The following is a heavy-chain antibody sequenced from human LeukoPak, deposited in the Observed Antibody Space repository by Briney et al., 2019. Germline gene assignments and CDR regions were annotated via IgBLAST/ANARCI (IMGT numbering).Heavy chain of an antibody. V-gene: IGHV7-4-1*02. D-gene: IGHD2-8*01. Sequence: ASVKVSCKASGYTFTGYYMHWVRQAPGQGLEWMGWINTNTGNPTYAQGFTGRFVFSLDTSVSTAYLQISSLKAEDTAVYYCARALVADIVLMEGNPYNWFDPWGQGTLVTVSS. J-gene: IGHJ5*02. CDR1: GYTFTGYY. CDR3: ARALVADIVLMEGNPYNWFDP. CDR2: INTNTGNP.